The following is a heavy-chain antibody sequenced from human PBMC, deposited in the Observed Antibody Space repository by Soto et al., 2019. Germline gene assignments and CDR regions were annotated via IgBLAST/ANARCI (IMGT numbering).Heavy chain of an antibody. J-gene: IGHJ5*02. CDR3: ARVGPYYYGSGSPWNWFDP. V-gene: IGHV4-34*01. CDR1: GGSFSGYY. D-gene: IGHD3-10*01. Sequence: SETLSLTCAVYGGSFSGYYWSWIRQPPGKGLEWIGEINHSGSTNYNPSLKSRVTISVDTSKNQFSLKLSSVTAADTAVYYCARVGPYYYGSGSPWNWFDPWGQGTLVTVSS. CDR2: INHSGST.